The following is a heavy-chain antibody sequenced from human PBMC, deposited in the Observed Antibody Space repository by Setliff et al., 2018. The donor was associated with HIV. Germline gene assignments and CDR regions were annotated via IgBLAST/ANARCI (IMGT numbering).Heavy chain of an antibody. CDR2: IYNSGRA. CDR1: GYSINDGYH. Sequence: PSETLSLTCLVFGYSINDGYHWGWIRQSPRKGLEWIGSIYNSGRASYNPSRRSRASLSIDTSKNRFSLRLNPVTAADTAVYYCARRFLTTAITLGFDIWGQGTMVTVSS. CDR3: ARRFLTTAITLGFDI. J-gene: IGHJ3*02. V-gene: IGHV4-38-2*01. D-gene: IGHD4-17*01.